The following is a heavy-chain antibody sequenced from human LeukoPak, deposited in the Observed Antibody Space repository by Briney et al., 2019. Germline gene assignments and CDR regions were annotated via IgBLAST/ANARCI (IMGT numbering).Heavy chain of an antibody. V-gene: IGHV1-8*03. CDR1: GYTFTSFD. CDR3: ARYGGSVAYYGVDY. Sequence: ASVKVSCKASGYTFTSFDINWVRQATGQGLEWMGWINPSSGKTVYAQKFRGRVTITRDTSISTAYMELSSLRSGDTAVYYCARYGGSVAYYGVDYWGQGTQVTVSS. D-gene: IGHD3-10*01. J-gene: IGHJ4*02. CDR2: INPSSGKT.